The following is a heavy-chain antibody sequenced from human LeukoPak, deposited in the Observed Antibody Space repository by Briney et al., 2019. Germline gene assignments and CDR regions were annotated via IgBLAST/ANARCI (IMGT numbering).Heavy chain of an antibody. CDR3: ARGGPGYYFDY. CDR1: GYSFTDHY. CDR2: INPSGGST. D-gene: IGHD3-16*01. J-gene: IGHJ4*02. Sequence: ASVKVSCKASGYSFTDHYMHWVRQAPGQGLEWMGIINPSGGSTSYAQKFQGRVTMTRDTSTSTAYMELSSLRSEDTAVYYCARGGPGYYFDYWGQGTLVTVSS. V-gene: IGHV1-46*01.